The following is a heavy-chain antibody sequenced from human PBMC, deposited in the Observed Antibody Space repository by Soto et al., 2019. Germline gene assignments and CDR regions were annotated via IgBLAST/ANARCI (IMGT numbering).Heavy chain of an antibody. D-gene: IGHD2-8*01. Sequence: SETLSLTCTVSGGSISSGGYYWSWIRQHPGKGLEWIGYIYHSGTTYYKSSLKSRLTISVDTSKNQFSLKLSSVTAADTAVYYCARVTKYKDHYYFDYWGQGTPVTVSS. CDR2: IYHSGTT. CDR1: GGSISSGGYY. V-gene: IGHV4-31*03. CDR3: ARVTKYKDHYYFDY. J-gene: IGHJ4*01.